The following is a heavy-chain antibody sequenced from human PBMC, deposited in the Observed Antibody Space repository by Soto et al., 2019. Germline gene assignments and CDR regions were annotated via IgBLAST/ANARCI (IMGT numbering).Heavy chain of an antibody. CDR1: GSSISSYYYW. Sequence: TLSLTCAVSGSSISSYYYWGWIRQPPGKALEWLGFIYWNDHKRDSPSLKSRLTITKDTSKNQVVLTMTNMDPVDTATYYCAKSGSSGGDGWFDPWGQGTLVTVSS. CDR3: AKSGSSGGDGWFDP. J-gene: IGHJ5*02. CDR2: IYWNDHK. D-gene: IGHD6-19*01. V-gene: IGHV2-5*01.